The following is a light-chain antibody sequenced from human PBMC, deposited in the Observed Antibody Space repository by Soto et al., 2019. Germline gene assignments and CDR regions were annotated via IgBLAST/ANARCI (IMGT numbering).Light chain of an antibody. CDR1: SSDVGGYNY. Sequence: QSALTQPPSASGSPGQSVTISCTGTSSDVGGYNYVSWYQQHPGKAPKLMIYEVTIRPSGVPDRFSGSKSGNTASLTVSGLQAEDEADYYCQSYDSSLTGWVFGGGTKVTVL. CDR3: QSYDSSLTGWV. J-gene: IGLJ3*02. V-gene: IGLV2-8*01. CDR2: EVT.